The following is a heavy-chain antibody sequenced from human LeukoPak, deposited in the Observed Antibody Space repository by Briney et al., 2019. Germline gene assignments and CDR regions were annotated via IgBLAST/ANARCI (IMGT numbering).Heavy chain of an antibody. J-gene: IGHJ4*02. CDR2: TSTFNGNT. Sequence: VAGVYVSRMPSGYAFTNYGVGGLRLAPGQGGQWLGWTSTFNGNTNYAQIVQDRVTMTTGTSTNAAYLELRNLRSDDTAVYYCARRELIGNGYFDHWGQGTLVTVSS. CDR3: ARRELIGNGYFDH. V-gene: IGHV1-18*01. CDR1: GYAFTNYG. D-gene: IGHD3-16*01.